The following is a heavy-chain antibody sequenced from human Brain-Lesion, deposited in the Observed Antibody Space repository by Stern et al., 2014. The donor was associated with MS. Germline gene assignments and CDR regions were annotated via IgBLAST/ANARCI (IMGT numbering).Heavy chain of an antibody. D-gene: IGHD3-3*01. Sequence: VQLVESGAEVKKPGASVKVSCKTSGYISTGYYIHWVRQAPGQGLEWMAWINPKTGGTKYAQKFQGRVTMSRDTSISTAYVELSSLTSDDTAVYYCARDQRGITIFGVVTDYYYLGMDVWGQGTTVTVSS. CDR2: INPKTGGT. J-gene: IGHJ6*02. CDR1: GYISTGYY. V-gene: IGHV1-2*02. CDR3: ARDQRGITIFGVVTDYYYLGMDV.